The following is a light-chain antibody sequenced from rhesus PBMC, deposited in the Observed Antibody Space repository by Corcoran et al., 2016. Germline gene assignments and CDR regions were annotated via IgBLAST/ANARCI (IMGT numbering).Light chain of an antibody. CDR2: AAP. J-gene: IGKJ1*01. Sequence: DIQMTQSPSSLSASVGDRVTVTCRASQGINKELSWYQQKPGKAPTLLIYAAPTLKTGVSSRFSGSGSGTEYTITISSLQPEDVATYYCLQDYTTPWTFGQGTRVEIK. V-gene: IGKV1-94*01. CDR3: LQDYTTPWT. CDR1: QGINKE.